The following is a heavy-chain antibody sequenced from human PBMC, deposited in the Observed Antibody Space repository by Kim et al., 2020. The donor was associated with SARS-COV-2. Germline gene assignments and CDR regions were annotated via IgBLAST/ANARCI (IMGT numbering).Heavy chain of an antibody. Sequence: SVKVSCKASGGTFSSYAISWVRQAPGQGLEWMGGIIPIFGTANYAQKFQGRVTITADESTSTAYMELSSLRSEDTAVYYCAREGERYWSGPPPIPGGGDPQQRTNGGTKYYYYYGMDVWGQGTTVTVSS. CDR2: IIPIFGTA. J-gene: IGHJ6*02. CDR1: GGTFSSYA. V-gene: IGHV1-69*13. CDR3: AREGERYWSGPPPIPGGGDPQQRTNGGTKYYYYYGMDV. D-gene: IGHD3-16*01.